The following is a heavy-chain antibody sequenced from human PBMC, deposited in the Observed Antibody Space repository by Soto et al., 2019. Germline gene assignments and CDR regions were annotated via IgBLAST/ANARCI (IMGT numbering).Heavy chain of an antibody. CDR2: IFPDDSNT. CDR1: GYSLTSYW. V-gene: IGHV5-51*01. Sequence: GESLKISCKGSGYSLTSYWISWVRQMPGKGLEWMGIIFPDDSNTKYSPSFQGQVTISADKSISTAYLQWSSLKASDTAMYYCARPIAVAGQFDYWGQGTLVTVSS. D-gene: IGHD6-19*01. J-gene: IGHJ4*02. CDR3: ARPIAVAGQFDY.